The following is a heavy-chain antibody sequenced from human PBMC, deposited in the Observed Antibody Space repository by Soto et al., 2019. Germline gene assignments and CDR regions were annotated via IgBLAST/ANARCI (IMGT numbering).Heavy chain of an antibody. CDR2: IIPIFGTA. J-gene: IGHJ6*02. CDR3: ATGNNWNYRGQSPDYGMDV. D-gene: IGHD1-7*01. V-gene: IGHV1-69*01. CDR1: GGTFSSYA. Sequence: QVQLVQSGAEVKKPGSSVKVSCKASGGTFSSYAISWVRQAPGQGLEWMGGIIPIFGTANYAQKFQGRVTITADESTSTAYMELSSLRSEDTAVYYCATGNNWNYRGQSPDYGMDVWGQGTTVTVSS.